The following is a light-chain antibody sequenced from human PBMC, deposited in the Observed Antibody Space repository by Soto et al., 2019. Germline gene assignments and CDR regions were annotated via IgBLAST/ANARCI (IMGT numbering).Light chain of an antibody. V-gene: IGKV3-15*01. J-gene: IGKJ4*01. CDR1: QSVSSN. CDR2: AAS. Sequence: DIVMTQSPATLSVSPGQRVTLSCRASQSVSSNLAWYQQKPGQAPRLLIFAASTRATGIPARFSGSGSVTEFTLTISSLQSEDFGIYYCQHYNNWPPLTFGGGTKVEIK. CDR3: QHYNNWPPLT.